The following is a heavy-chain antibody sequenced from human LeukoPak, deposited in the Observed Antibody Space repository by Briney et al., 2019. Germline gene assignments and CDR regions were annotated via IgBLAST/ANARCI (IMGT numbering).Heavy chain of an antibody. CDR1: GASVSSGSYY. D-gene: IGHD1-1*01. V-gene: IGHV4-61*01. CDR2: IYYSGST. CDR3: ARDTTRYGMDV. Sequence: SETLSLTCTVSGASVSSGSYYWSWIRQPPGKGLEWIGYIYYSGSTNYNPSLKSRVTISVDTSKNQFSLKLSSVTAADTAVYYCARDTTRYGMDVWGQGTTVTVSS. J-gene: IGHJ6*02.